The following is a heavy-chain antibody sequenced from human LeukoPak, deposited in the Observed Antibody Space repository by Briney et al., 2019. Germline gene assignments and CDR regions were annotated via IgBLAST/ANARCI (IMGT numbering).Heavy chain of an antibody. D-gene: IGHD3-9*01. J-gene: IGHJ4*02. V-gene: IGHV3-48*03. CDR2: ISSSGRTI. Sequence: GGSLRLSCAASGFTFSSFEMNWVRQAPGKGLEWVSYISSSGRTIYSADSVKGRFSISRDNAKNSLYLQINSLRAEDTAVYYCARDQRRDILTGYPDYWGQGTLVTVSS. CDR3: ARDQRRDILTGYPDY. CDR1: GFTFSSFE.